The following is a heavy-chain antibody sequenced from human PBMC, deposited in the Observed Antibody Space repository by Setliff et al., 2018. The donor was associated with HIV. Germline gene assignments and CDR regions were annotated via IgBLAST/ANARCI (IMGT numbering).Heavy chain of an antibody. V-gene: IGHV3-30*02. CDR3: ARPTNIDTLYYGSQSFYMYYYGMDV. CDR2: IRYDGSHK. D-gene: IGHD3-10*01. CDR1: GFTLSSYG. Sequence: GGSLRLSCAASGFTLSSYGMHWVRQAPGKGLEWVAFIRYDGSHKYYGDSVKGRFTISRDNAKNSLYLQMNSLRADDTAVYFCARPTNIDTLYYGSQSFYMYYYGMDVWGQGTTVTVSS. J-gene: IGHJ6*02.